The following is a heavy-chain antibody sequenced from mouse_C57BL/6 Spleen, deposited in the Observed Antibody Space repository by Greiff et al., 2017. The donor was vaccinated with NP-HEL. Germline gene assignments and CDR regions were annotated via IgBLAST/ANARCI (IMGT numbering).Heavy chain of an antibody. J-gene: IGHJ2*01. CDR1: GYTFTSYW. CDR2: IHPNSGST. V-gene: IGHV1-64*01. D-gene: IGHD1-1*01. CDR3: ARNGNYYGSSHFDY. Sequence: QVHVKQPGAELVKPGASVKLSCKASGYTFTSYWMHWVKQRPGQGLEWIGMIHPNSGSTNYNEKFKSKATLTVDKSSSTAYMQLSSLTSEDSAVYYCARNGNYYGSSHFDYWGQGTTLTVSS.